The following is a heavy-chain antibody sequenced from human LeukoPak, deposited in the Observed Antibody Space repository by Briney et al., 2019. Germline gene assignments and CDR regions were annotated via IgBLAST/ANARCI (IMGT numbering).Heavy chain of an antibody. J-gene: IGHJ4*02. CDR2: IYIGGAT. V-gene: IGHV3-23*03. CDR1: GFTFSTYA. Sequence: GGSLRLSCAASGFTFSTYAMSWVRQAPGKGLEWVSLIYIGGATYYSDSVEGRFTISRDTSKNTLYLQMNSVRADDTAVYYCARGYCTNGVCFDYWGQGTRVTVSS. CDR3: ARGYCTNGVCFDY. D-gene: IGHD2-8*01.